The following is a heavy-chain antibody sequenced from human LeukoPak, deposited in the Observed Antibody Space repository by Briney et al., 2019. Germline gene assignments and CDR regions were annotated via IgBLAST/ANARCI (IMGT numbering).Heavy chain of an antibody. V-gene: IGHV4-59*01. Sequence: KTSETLSLTCTVSGGSISSYYWSWIRQPPGKGLEWIGYIYYSGSTNYNPSLKSRVTISVDTSKNQFSLKLSSVTAADTAVYYCARDRLGYDFWSGSNSSRKYYYYMDVWGKGTTVTVSS. CDR3: ARDRLGYDFWSGSNSSRKYYYYMDV. D-gene: IGHD3-3*01. CDR1: GGSISSYY. J-gene: IGHJ6*03. CDR2: IYYSGST.